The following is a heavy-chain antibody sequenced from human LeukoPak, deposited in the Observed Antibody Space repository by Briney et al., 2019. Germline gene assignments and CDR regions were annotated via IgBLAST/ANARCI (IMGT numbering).Heavy chain of an antibody. Sequence: PGRSLRLSCAASGFTFSSYGMHWVRQAPGKGLEWVAVIWYDGSNKYYADSVKGRFTISRDNSKNTLYLQMNSLRAEDTAVYYCARGGYSGYAVDYWGQGTQVTVSS. V-gene: IGHV3-33*01. CDR2: IWYDGSNK. CDR3: ARGGYSGYAVDY. CDR1: GFTFSSYG. D-gene: IGHD5-12*01. J-gene: IGHJ4*02.